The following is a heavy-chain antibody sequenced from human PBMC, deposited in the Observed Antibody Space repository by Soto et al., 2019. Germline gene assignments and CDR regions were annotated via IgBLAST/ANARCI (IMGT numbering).Heavy chain of an antibody. Sequence: SETLSLTCAVYGGSFSGYYWSWIRQPPGKGLEWIGEINHSGSTNYNPSLKSRVTISVDTSKNQFSLKLSSVTAADTAVYYCARDRYGDPLWGQDDFDYWGQGTLVTVSS. CDR3: ARDRYGDPLWGQDDFDY. CDR2: INHSGST. CDR1: GGSFSGYY. V-gene: IGHV4-34*01. D-gene: IGHD4-17*01. J-gene: IGHJ4*02.